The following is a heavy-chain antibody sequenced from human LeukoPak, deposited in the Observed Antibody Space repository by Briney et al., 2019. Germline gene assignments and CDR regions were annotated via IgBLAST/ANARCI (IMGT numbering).Heavy chain of an antibody. CDR1: GFTFSSYS. J-gene: IGHJ3*02. CDR3: AKDAGTTVTTSRDAFDI. CDR2: ISSSSSYI. V-gene: IGHV3-21*01. Sequence: GGSLRLSCAASGFTFSSYSMNWVRQAPGKGLEWVSSISSSSSYIYYADSVKGRFTISRDNAKNSLYLQMDSLSAEDTAVYYCAKDAGTTVTTSRDAFDIWGQGTMVTVSS. D-gene: IGHD4-11*01.